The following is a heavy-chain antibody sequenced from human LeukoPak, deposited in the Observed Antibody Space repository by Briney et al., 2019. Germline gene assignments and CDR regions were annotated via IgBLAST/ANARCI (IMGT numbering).Heavy chain of an antibody. CDR3: ARAMLYGSGSYYFDY. CDR2: IYYSGST. CDR1: GGSISSYY. J-gene: IGHJ4*02. Sequence: SETLSLTCTVSGGSISSYYWSWIRQPPGKGLEWIGYIYYSGSTNYNPSLKSRVTISVDTSKNQFSLKLSSVTAADTAVYYCARAMLYGSGSYYFDYWGQGTLVTVSS. D-gene: IGHD3-10*01. V-gene: IGHV4-59*01.